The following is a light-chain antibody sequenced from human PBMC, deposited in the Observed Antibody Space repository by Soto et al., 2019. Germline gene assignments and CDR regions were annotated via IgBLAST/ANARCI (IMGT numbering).Light chain of an antibody. Sequence: EIVLTQSPGTMSLSPCERSTLSCRASQGVSSSYLAWYQQKPGQAPRLLIYGASSRATGIPDRFSASASGTDFTLTISRLEPEDFAVYFCQQYGSSPLTFGGGTKVDIK. CDR1: QGVSSSY. V-gene: IGKV3-20*01. CDR3: QQYGSSPLT. CDR2: GAS. J-gene: IGKJ4*01.